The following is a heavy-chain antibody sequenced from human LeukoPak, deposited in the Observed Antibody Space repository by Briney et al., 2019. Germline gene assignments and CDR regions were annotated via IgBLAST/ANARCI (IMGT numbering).Heavy chain of an antibody. J-gene: IGHJ4*02. CDR1: GFTFSSYS. V-gene: IGHV3-48*04. Sequence: PGGSLRLSCAASGFTFSSYSMNWVRQAPGKGLEWVSYISSSSSTIYYADSVKGRFTISRDNAKNSLYLQMNSLRAEDTAVYYCARGEIYYYDSKSFDYWGQGTLVTVSS. D-gene: IGHD3-22*01. CDR2: ISSSSSTI. CDR3: ARGEIYYYDSKSFDY.